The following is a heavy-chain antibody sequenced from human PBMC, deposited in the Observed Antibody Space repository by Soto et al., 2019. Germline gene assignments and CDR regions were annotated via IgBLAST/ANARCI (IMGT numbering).Heavy chain of an antibody. J-gene: IGHJ4*02. Sequence: WGSVKVCWKASGYPFTGDYMHLVRQAPGQGLEWMGWINPNSGGTNYAQKFQGRVTMTRDTSISTAYMELSRLRSDDTAVYYCARGHCSSTSCYPDYWGQGTMVTGSS. CDR3: ARGHCSSTSCYPDY. V-gene: IGHV1-2*02. D-gene: IGHD2-2*01. CDR2: INPNSGGT. CDR1: GYPFTGDY.